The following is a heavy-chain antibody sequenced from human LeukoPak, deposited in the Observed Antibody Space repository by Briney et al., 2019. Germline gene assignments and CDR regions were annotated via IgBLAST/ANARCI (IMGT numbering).Heavy chain of an antibody. V-gene: IGHV4-4*07. Sequence: SETLSLTCTVSGGSISRSYWSWMRQPAGKGPEWIGRIYGSGTITYNPSLESRVTMSVDTSKNQFSLKLRSVTAADTAVYYCARDSGTTGEVKFDPWGQGTLVTVSS. CDR2: IYGSGTI. CDR3: ARDSGTTGEVKFDP. D-gene: IGHD3-10*01. J-gene: IGHJ5*02. CDR1: GGSISRSY.